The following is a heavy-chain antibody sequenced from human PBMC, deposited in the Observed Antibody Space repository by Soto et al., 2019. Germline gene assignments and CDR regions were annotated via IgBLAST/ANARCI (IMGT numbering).Heavy chain of an antibody. Sequence: EVQLVESGGGLVQPGGSLRLSCAASGFTFSSYSMNWVRQAPGKGLEWVSYISSSSSTIWYADSVKGRFTISRDNAKNSLYLQMNSLRGEDTGVYYWAAEAMILNWFDPWGQGTLVTVSS. J-gene: IGHJ5*02. V-gene: IGHV3-48*01. D-gene: IGHD3-16*01. CDR2: ISSSSSTI. CDR3: AAEAMILNWFDP. CDR1: GFTFSSYS.